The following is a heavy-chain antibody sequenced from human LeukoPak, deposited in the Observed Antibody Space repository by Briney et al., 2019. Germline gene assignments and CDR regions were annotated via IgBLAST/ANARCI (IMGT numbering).Heavy chain of an antibody. D-gene: IGHD2-2*02. CDR3: ARGRYCSSTSCYIDYFDY. CDR1: GGTFSSYA. V-gene: IGHV1-69*05. J-gene: IGHJ4*02. Sequence: SVKVSCKASGGTFSSYAISWVRQAPGQGLEWMGGIIPMFGTANYAQKFQGRVTITTDEATSTAYVDLSSLRSEDTAVYYCARGRYCSSTSCYIDYFDYWGQGTLVTVSS. CDR2: IIPMFGTA.